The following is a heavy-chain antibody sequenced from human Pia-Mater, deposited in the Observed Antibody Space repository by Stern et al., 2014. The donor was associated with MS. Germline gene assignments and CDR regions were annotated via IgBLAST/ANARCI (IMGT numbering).Heavy chain of an antibody. Sequence: VQLVESGAEVKKPGSSVKVSCKASGGTFSTEAISWVRRAPGQGLEWMGGIIPICATTKYAQKFQGRVTLTADESTSPAYLRLRSLRSDDTAVYYCARDLSGTITIFYYYGMDVWGQGTTVTVSS. D-gene: IGHD4-11*01. CDR2: IIPICATT. CDR1: GGTFSTEA. J-gene: IGHJ6*02. CDR3: ARDLSGTITIFYYYGMDV. V-gene: IGHV1-69*01.